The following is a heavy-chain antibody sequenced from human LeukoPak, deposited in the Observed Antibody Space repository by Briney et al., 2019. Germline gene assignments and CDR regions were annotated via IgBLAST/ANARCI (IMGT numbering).Heavy chain of an antibody. CDR2: IRFDGGSQ. J-gene: IGHJ6*02. CDR1: GFIFRGYG. Sequence: GGSLRLSCVASGFIFRGYGMHWVRQAPGKGLEWVAYIRFDGGSQYYADAVKGRFTISRDNAKDTLYLQMNSLRVEDTAVYYCAKYKDASGSRPFYYYGMDVWGQGTTVTVSS. CDR3: AKYKDASGSRPFYYYGMDV. D-gene: IGHD3-10*01. V-gene: IGHV3-30*02.